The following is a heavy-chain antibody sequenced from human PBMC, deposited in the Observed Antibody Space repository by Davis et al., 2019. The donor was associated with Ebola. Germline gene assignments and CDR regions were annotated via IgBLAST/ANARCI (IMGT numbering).Heavy chain of an antibody. Sequence: GESLKISCAASGFTFSSYAMTWVRQAPGKGLEWVSGISGSGAGTYHADSVKGRFTISRDNSKNPLYLQMNSLRVDDTALYYCAKGGYSYGFLDYWGRGTLVTVSS. CDR3: AKGGYSYGFLDY. CDR1: GFTFSSYA. CDR2: ISGSGAGT. D-gene: IGHD5-18*01. J-gene: IGHJ4*02. V-gene: IGHV3-23*01.